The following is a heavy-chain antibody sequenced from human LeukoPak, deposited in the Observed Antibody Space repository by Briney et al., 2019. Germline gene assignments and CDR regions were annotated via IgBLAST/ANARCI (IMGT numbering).Heavy chain of an antibody. J-gene: IGHJ6*03. CDR2: INPKSGGT. D-gene: IGHD3-10*01. CDR1: GYTFTGYY. V-gene: IGHV1-2*02. CDR3: ARVLLWFGEKDHYMDV. Sequence: GASVKVSCKASGYTFTGYYMHWARQAPGQGLEWMGWINPKSGGTNYAQRIQGRVTMTRDTSISTAYMELSRLRSDDTAVYYCARVLLWFGEKDHYMDVWGKGTTVTISS.